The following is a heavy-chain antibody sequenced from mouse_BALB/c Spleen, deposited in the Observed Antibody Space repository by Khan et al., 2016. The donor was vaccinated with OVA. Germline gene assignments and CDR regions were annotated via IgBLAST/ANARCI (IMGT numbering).Heavy chain of an antibody. CDR1: GYSFTSYL. D-gene: IGHD1-3*01. CDR3: TSGGYSSFAH. CDR2: IYPGNSDT. V-gene: IGHV1-5*01. J-gene: IGHJ3*01. Sequence: VRLQQSGSGLARPGASVKMSCKASGYSFTSYLIYWVKQRPGQGLEWIGGIYPGNSDTSYNQKFKDKAKLTAGTSDSTAYLELSSLTNEDTAVYYCTSGGYSSFAHWGQGTLVTVSA.